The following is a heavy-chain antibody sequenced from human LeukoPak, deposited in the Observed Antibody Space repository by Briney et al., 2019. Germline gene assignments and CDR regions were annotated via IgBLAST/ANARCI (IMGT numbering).Heavy chain of an antibody. CDR2: ISTSSSTI. J-gene: IGHJ4*02. V-gene: IGHV3-48*01. D-gene: IGHD4-17*01. Sequence: GASLRLSCAASGFTFNTDTMNWVRQAPGKGLEWVAYISTSSSTIYCADSAKGRFTISRGNAKNSLYLQMNSLRAEDTAVYYCARDPRDYGKFDYWGQGTLVTVSS. CDR3: ARDPRDYGKFDY. CDR1: GFTFNTDT.